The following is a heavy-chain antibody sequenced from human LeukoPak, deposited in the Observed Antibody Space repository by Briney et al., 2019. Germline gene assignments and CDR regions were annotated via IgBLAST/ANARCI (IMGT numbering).Heavy chain of an antibody. J-gene: IGHJ4*02. D-gene: IGHD5-24*01. CDR2: FYYNGST. CDR3: ARHGMATIVN. Sequence: SETLSLTCTVSGGSISWTSYYWGWIRQPPGKGLELIGSFYYNGSTYYSPSLKSRATISAETSKNQFSLKLSSVTAADTAVFYCARHGMATIVNWGQGTLVTVS. CDR1: GGSISWTSYY. V-gene: IGHV4-39*01.